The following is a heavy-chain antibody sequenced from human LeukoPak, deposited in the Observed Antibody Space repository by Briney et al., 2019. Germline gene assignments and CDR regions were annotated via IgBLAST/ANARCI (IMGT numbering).Heavy chain of an antibody. V-gene: IGHV3-7*05. J-gene: IGHJ4*02. CDR3: VRDGHQGIFTWC. CDR1: GFTFGSDW. Sequence: PGGSLRLSCAASGFTFGSDWMSWVRQAPGKGLEYVANIREDGSEKYYVDSVEGRFTISRDNTKNSLYLQMNSLRGEDTAVYYCVRDGHQGIFTWCWGQGTLVTVSS. CDR2: IREDGSEK. D-gene: IGHD2-15*01.